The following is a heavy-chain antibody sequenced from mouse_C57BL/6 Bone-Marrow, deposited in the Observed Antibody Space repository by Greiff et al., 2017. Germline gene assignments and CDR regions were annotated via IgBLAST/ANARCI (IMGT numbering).Heavy chain of an antibody. CDR2: IRNKANNHAT. CDR3: TGGPMVTTRFAY. J-gene: IGHJ3*01. V-gene: IGHV6-6*01. Sequence: EVQRVESGGGLVQPGGSMKLSCAASGFTFSDAWLDWVRQSPEKGLEWVAEIRNKANNHATYYAESVKGRFTISRDDSQSSVYLQMNSLRAEDTGIYYCTGGPMVTTRFAYWGQGTLVTVSA. D-gene: IGHD2-2*01. CDR1: GFTFSDAW.